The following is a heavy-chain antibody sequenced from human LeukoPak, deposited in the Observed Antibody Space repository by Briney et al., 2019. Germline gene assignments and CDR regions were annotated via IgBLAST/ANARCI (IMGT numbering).Heavy chain of an antibody. Sequence: ASVKVSCKVSGYTFTSYGISWVRQAPGQGLEWMGWISAYNGNTNYAQKLQGRVTMTTDTSTSTAYMELRSLRSDDTAVYYCARDGSKIAVAGSIDYWGQGTLVTVSS. CDR3: ARDGSKIAVAGSIDY. J-gene: IGHJ4*02. CDR2: ISAYNGNT. V-gene: IGHV1-18*04. D-gene: IGHD6-19*01. CDR1: GYTFTSYG.